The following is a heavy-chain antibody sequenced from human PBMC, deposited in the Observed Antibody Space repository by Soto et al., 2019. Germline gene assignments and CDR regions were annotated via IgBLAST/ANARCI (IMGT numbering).Heavy chain of an antibody. CDR1: GVTFSNYA. J-gene: IGHJ5*02. V-gene: IGHV3-23*01. D-gene: IGHD6-19*01. Sequence: PGGSLRLSCASSGVTFSNYAMNWVRQAPGKGLEWVSAISGSGGSTYYADSVKGRFTISRDNSKNTLYVQMNSLRAEDTAVYYCTKNALQGAVAAPNWFDPWGQGTLVTVSS. CDR3: TKNALQGAVAAPNWFDP. CDR2: ISGSGGST.